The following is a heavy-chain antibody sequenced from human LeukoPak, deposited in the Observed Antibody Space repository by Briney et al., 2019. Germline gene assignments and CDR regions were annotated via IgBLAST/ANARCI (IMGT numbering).Heavy chain of an antibody. CDR1: GYTFTGYY. Sequence: ASVKVSCKASGYTFTGYYMHWVRQAPGQGPEWMGWINPNSGGTNYAQKFQGWVTMTRDTSISTAYMELSRLRSDDTAVYYCAIGAATYYYGSSGPSGGAFDIWGQGTMVTVSS. CDR2: INPNSGGT. D-gene: IGHD3-22*01. J-gene: IGHJ3*02. V-gene: IGHV1-2*04. CDR3: AIGAATYYYGSSGPSGGAFDI.